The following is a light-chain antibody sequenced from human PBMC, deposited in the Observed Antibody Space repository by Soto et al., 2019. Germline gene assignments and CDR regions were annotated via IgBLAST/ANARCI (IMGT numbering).Light chain of an antibody. Sequence: QSALTQPASVSGSPGQSITISCTGTSSDVGGYNYVSWYQLHPGKAPKRMIYEVNNRPSGVSSRFSGSKSGNTASLTISGLQADDEADYYCSSYTSTTTLVFGGGTKVTVL. CDR2: EVN. CDR3: SSYTSTTTLV. CDR1: SSDVGGYNY. V-gene: IGLV2-14*01. J-gene: IGLJ3*02.